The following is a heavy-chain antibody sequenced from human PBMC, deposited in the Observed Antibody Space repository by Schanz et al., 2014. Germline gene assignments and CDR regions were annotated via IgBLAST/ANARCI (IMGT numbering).Heavy chain of an antibody. CDR2: ISYDGSHK. V-gene: IGHV3-30*04. Sequence: VQLVESGGGLVQPGGSLRLSCAASGFTFSNFAIHWVRQAPGKGLEWVAVISYDGSHKDYADSVKGRFTISRDNSKNTLYLQMNSLRAEDTAVYYCAREKRRTEVVLDHWGQGTLVTVS. CDR1: GFTFSNFA. CDR3: AREKRRTEVVLDH. J-gene: IGHJ4*02.